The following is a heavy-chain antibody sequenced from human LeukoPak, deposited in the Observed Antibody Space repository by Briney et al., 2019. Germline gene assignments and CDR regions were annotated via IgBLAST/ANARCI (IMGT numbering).Heavy chain of an antibody. CDR1: GFTFSSYA. CDR3: AAGEQLIIDY. CDR2: ISYDGSNK. Sequence: GGSLRLSCAASGFTFSSYAMHWVRQAPGKGLEWVAVISYDGSNKYYADSVKGRFTISRDNSKSTLYLQMNSLRAEDTAVYYCAAGEQLIIDYWGQGTLVTVSS. D-gene: IGHD6-13*01. J-gene: IGHJ4*02. V-gene: IGHV3-30-3*01.